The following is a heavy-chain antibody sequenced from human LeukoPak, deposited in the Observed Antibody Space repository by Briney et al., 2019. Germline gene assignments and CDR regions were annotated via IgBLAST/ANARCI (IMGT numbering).Heavy chain of an antibody. Sequence: GGSLRLSCTASGFTFSSDTMNWVRQAPGEGLEWVSSISGSSSSIYYADSVKGRFTISRDNAKNSLYLQMHSLRADDTAVYYCASRTYLAYWGQGTLVTVSS. V-gene: IGHV3-48*04. CDR2: ISGSSSSI. J-gene: IGHJ4*02. CDR3: ASRTYLAY. CDR1: GFTFSSDT.